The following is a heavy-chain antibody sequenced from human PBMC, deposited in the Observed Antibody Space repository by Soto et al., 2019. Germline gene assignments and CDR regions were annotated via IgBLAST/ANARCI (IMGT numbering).Heavy chain of an antibody. Sequence: QVQLVQSGAEVKKPGSSVKVSCKASGGTFSSYAISWVRQAPGQGLEWMGGIIPIFGTANYAQKFQGRVTITADESTSIAYMALSSLRSEDTAVYYCARGIVVVPAAIRDPDFDYWGQGTLVTVSS. CDR2: IIPIFGTA. CDR1: GGTFSSYA. D-gene: IGHD2-2*02. CDR3: ARGIVVVPAAIRDPDFDY. V-gene: IGHV1-69*01. J-gene: IGHJ4*02.